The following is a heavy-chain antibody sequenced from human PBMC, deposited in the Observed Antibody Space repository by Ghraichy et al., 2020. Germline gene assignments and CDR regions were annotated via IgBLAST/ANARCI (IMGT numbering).Heavy chain of an antibody. CDR2: INHSGST. J-gene: IGHJ5*02. D-gene: IGHD3-22*01. V-gene: IGHV4-34*01. CDR1: GGSFSGYY. Sequence: SQTLSLTCAVYGGSFSGYYWSWIRQPPGKGLEWIGEINHSGSTNYNPSLKSRVTISVDTSKNQFSLKLSSVTAADTAVYYCARGRRGYPNWFDPWGQGTLVTVSS. CDR3: ARGRRGYPNWFDP.